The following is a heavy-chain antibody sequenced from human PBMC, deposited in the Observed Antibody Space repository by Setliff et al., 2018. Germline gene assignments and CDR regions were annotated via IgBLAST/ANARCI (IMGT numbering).Heavy chain of an antibody. D-gene: IGHD3-9*01. CDR1: GYMFTSYA. CDR2: IIPNRGNK. V-gene: IGHV1-8*02. J-gene: IGHJ1*01. Sequence: ASVKVSCKASGYMFTSYAIIWVRQAPGQGLELMGGIIPNRGNKGYAQKFQGRVTMTWDTSTSTAYMELGNLRSEDTAIYYCATGGYDVLTGYNLEAEYFLHWGQGTLVTVSS. CDR3: ATGGYDVLTGYNLEAEYFLH.